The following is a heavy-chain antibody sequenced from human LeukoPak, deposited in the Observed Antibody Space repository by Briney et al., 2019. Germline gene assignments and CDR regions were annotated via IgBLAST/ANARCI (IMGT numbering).Heavy chain of an antibody. CDR3: ARFTDTAMDLDY. D-gene: IGHD5-18*01. CDR1: GGSISSYY. CDR2: IYYSGST. J-gene: IGHJ4*02. V-gene: IGHV4-59*01. Sequence: PSETLSLTCTVSGGSISSYYWSWLRQPPGKGLEWLGYIYYSGSTNYNPSLKSRVTISVDTSNNQFSLKLSSVTAADTAVYYCARFTDTAMDLDYWGQGTLVTVSS.